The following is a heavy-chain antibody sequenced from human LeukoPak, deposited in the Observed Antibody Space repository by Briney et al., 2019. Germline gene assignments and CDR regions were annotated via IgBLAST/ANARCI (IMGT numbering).Heavy chain of an antibody. V-gene: IGHV3-66*01. CDR2: IYSGGRT. CDR1: GFTVSSNY. J-gene: IGHJ4*02. D-gene: IGHD4-17*01. Sequence: GGSLRLSCAASGFTVSSNYMNWVRQAPGKGLEWVSVIYSGGRTYYADSVKGRFTISRDNSKNTLYLQMNSLRAEDTAVYYCARSTDYGDYVDYWGQGTLVTVSS. CDR3: ARSTDYGDYVDY.